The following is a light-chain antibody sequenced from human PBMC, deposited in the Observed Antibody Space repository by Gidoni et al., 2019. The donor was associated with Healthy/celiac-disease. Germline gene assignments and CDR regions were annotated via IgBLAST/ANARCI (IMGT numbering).Light chain of an antibody. V-gene: IGLV6-57*01. CDR2: GDN. J-gene: IGLJ3*02. CDR3: QSYDSSNHWV. CDR1: SGSIASNY. Sequence: NFMLTQPHSVSESPGKTVTISCTRSSGSIASNYVQWYQQRPGSSPPTVIYGDNQRPSGVPDRFSGSIDGSSNSASLTISGLKTEDEADYYCQSYDSSNHWVFGGGTKLTVL.